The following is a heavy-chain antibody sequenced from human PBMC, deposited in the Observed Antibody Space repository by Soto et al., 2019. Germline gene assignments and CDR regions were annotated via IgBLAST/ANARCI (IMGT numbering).Heavy chain of an antibody. J-gene: IGHJ4*02. CDR3: ASLVFSGIIIYYFEY. V-gene: IGHV3-48*02. CDR1: VVTFSTYS. CDR2: ISSTSSAI. D-gene: IGHD3-10*01. Sequence: PVGSLSLACASSVVTFSTYSINWVRHCPGKWLEWVSYISSTSSAIYYADSVKGRFTISRDNAKNSLYLQMNSLRDEDTAVYYCASLVFSGIIIYYFEYLGQGTLFNVSS.